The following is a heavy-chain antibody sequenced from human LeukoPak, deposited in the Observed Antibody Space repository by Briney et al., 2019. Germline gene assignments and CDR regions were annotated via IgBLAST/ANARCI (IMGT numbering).Heavy chain of an antibody. CDR3: ARYYGSGAGY. CDR2: IYPSDSDT. D-gene: IGHD3-10*01. Sequence: GESLKISCKGSGYSFTSYWIAWVRQMPGKGLEWMGIIYPSDSDTRYSSSFEGQVTISVDKSISTAFLQWSSLRASDTAMYYCARYYGSGAGYWGQGTLVTVSS. V-gene: IGHV5-51*01. J-gene: IGHJ4*02. CDR1: GYSFTSYW.